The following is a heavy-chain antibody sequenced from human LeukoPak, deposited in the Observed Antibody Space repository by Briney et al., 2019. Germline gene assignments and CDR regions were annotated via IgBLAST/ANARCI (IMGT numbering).Heavy chain of an antibody. CDR3: ATKREEDYDILTGYFDY. J-gene: IGHJ4*02. Sequence: SETLSLTCTVSGGSISSSSYYWGWIRQPPGKGLEWIGSIYYSGSTYYNPSLKSRVTISVDTSKNQFSLKLSSVTAADTAVYYCATKREEDYDILTGYFDYWGQGTLVTVSS. D-gene: IGHD3-9*01. CDR2: IYYSGST. CDR1: GGSISSSSYY. V-gene: IGHV4-39*01.